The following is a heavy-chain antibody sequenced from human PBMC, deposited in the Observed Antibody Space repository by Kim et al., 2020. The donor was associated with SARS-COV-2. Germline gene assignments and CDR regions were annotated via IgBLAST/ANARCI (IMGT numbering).Heavy chain of an antibody. J-gene: IGHJ3*02. CDR3: ARDYSGYSGYDDAFDI. Sequence: SLKSRVTIAVDKSKNQFSLKLSSVTAADTAVYYCARDYSGYSGYDDAFDIWGQGTMVTVSS. V-gene: IGHV4-4*02. D-gene: IGHD5-12*01.